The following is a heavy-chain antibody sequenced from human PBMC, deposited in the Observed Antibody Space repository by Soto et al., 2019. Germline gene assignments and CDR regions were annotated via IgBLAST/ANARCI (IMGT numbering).Heavy chain of an antibody. D-gene: IGHD4-17*01. Sequence: QVRLEESGPGLVKPSETLSLICSVSGGSVINANYFWNWIRHHPENGLEWIGYIYYSGSTRYNPSFMSRVTLSIDTSKNQFSLSLNSVTVADTAVYFCARDADYGGSRGGMDVWGRGTTVTVSS. CDR1: GGSVINANYF. CDR3: ARDADYGGSRGGMDV. CDR2: IYYSGST. J-gene: IGHJ6*02. V-gene: IGHV4-31*03.